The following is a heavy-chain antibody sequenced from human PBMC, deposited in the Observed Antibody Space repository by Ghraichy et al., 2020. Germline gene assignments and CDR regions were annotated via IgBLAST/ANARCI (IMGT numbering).Heavy chain of an antibody. CDR1: GGSISSGGYS. Sequence: SETLSLTCAVSGGSISSGGYSWSWIRQPPGKGLEWIGYIYHSGSTYYNPSLKSRVTISVDRSKNQFSLKLSSVTAADTAVYYCARSPRRALGCGTCHYFQHWGQGTLVTVSS. CDR2: IYHSGST. D-gene: IGHD3-16*02. CDR3: ARSPRRALGCGTCHYFQH. J-gene: IGHJ1*01. V-gene: IGHV4-30-2*01.